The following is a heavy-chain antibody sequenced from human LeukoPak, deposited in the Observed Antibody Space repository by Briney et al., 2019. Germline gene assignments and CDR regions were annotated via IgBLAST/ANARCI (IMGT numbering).Heavy chain of an antibody. J-gene: IGHJ4*01. V-gene: IGHV3-7*01. CDR3: ARASDDSSGDYYPICFDC. Sequence: GGSLRLSCAVSGFTFNTFWMSWVRQAPGKGLEWVANIKEDGSEEYYVDSVKGRFTISRDNAKNSVYLQMNSLRVEDTAVYYCARASDDSSGDYYPICFDCWGHGTRVTVSS. CDR2: IKEDGSEE. D-gene: IGHD3-22*01. CDR1: GFTFNTFW.